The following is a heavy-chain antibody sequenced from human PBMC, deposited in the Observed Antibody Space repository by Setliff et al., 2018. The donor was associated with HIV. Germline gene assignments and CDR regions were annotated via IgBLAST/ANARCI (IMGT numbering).Heavy chain of an antibody. CDR2: ISAYTGNT. CDR3: ARDRAQGIVIIPPGMGFDP. V-gene: IGHV1-18*01. J-gene: IGHJ5*02. D-gene: IGHD2-2*01. CDR1: GYTLTSYG. Sequence: GASVKVSCKASGYTLTSYGISWVRQAPGQGLEWMGWISAYTGNTDFAQKFQGRVTMTTDTSTSTAYMELRSLRSDDTAVYYCARDRAQGIVIIPPGMGFDPWGQGTLVTVSS.